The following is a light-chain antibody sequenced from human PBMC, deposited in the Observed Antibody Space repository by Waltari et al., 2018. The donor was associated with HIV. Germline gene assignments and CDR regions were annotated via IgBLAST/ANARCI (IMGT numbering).Light chain of an antibody. V-gene: IGLV2-23*02. J-gene: IGLJ3*02. Sequence: QSALTQPASVSGSPGQSITISCTGTSRDFGSYNLVSWYQQHPGKAPILMLYEVTKRPSGISNRFSGSKSGNTASLTISGLQAEDEADYYCCSYAGSTTVFGGGTKLTVI. CDR1: SRDFGSYNL. CDR3: CSYAGSTTV. CDR2: EVT.